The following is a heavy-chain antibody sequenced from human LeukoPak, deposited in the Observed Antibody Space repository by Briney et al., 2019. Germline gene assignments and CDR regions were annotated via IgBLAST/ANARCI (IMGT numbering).Heavy chain of an antibody. V-gene: IGHV3-23*01. CDR1: GFTFSGYA. J-gene: IGHJ4*02. Sequence: GGSLRLSCEASGFTFSGYAMSWVRQAPGKGLEWVSSINAFGARTYYADSVKGRFTISRDNSKNTLYLQMNSLRAEDTALYYCAKVALGYCSGSSCYYFDYGGQGTPVTVSS. CDR2: INAFGART. D-gene: IGHD2-15*01. CDR3: AKVALGYCSGSSCYYFDY.